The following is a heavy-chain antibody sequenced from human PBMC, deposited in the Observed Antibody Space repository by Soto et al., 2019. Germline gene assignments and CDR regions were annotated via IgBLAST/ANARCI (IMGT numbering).Heavy chain of an antibody. D-gene: IGHD3-10*01. CDR2: INHSGST. V-gene: IGHV4-34*01. J-gene: IGHJ6*02. CDR3: ARVYGSGSYARFYYYYYGMDV. CDR1: GGSFSGYY. Sequence: SETLSLTCAVHGGSFSGYYWSWIRQPPGKGLERIGEINHSGSTNYNPSIKSRVTISEDTSKNQYSLKLSSVTAADTVVYYCARVYGSGSYARFYYYYYGMDVWGQGTTVT.